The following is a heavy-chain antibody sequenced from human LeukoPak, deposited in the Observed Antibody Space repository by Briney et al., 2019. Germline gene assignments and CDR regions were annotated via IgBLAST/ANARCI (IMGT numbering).Heavy chain of an antibody. J-gene: IGHJ3*01. CDR1: GFTFSSSA. Sequence: GGSLRLSCAASGFTFSSSAMGWVRQAPGKGLVWVSRITNDGSSTTYADSVKGRFTISRDNAKNSLYLQMNSLRVEDTAVYHCARDYSIDVWGQGTMVTVSS. CDR2: ITNDGSST. V-gene: IGHV3-74*01. D-gene: IGHD2-15*01. CDR3: ARDYSIDV.